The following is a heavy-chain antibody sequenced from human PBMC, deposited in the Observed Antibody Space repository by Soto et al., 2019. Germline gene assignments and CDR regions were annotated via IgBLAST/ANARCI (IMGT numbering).Heavy chain of an antibody. Sequence: AGGSLRLSCAASGFTFSSYAMSWVRQAPGKGLEWVSAISGSGGSTYYADSVKGRFTISRDNSKNTLYLQMNSLRAEDTAVYYCAKGWIQLWFGCAFDIWGQGTMVTVSS. D-gene: IGHD5-18*01. CDR1: GFTFSSYA. V-gene: IGHV3-23*01. CDR2: ISGSGGST. CDR3: AKGWIQLWFGCAFDI. J-gene: IGHJ3*02.